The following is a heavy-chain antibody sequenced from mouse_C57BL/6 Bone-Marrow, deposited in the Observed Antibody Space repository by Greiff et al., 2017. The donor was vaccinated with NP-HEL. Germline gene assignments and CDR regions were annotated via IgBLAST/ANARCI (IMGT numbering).Heavy chain of an antibody. CDR3: ARGGGNYLHYYAMDY. J-gene: IGHJ4*01. D-gene: IGHD2-1*01. V-gene: IGHV1-78*01. CDR2: IYPRDGST. Sequence: QVQLKESDAELVKPGASVKISCKVSGYTFTDHTIHWMKQRPEQGLEWIGYIYPRDGSTKYNEKFKGKATLTADKSSSTAYMQLNSLTSEDSAVYFCARGGGNYLHYYAMDYWGQGTSVTVSS. CDR1: GYTFTDHT.